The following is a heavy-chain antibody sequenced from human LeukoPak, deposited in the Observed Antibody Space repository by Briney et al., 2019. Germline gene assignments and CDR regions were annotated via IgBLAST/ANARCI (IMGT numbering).Heavy chain of an antibody. D-gene: IGHD5-24*01. CDR1: GGSISSSSYY. Sequence: PSETLSLTCTVSGGSISSSSYYWGWIRQPPGKGLEWIGSIYYSGSTYYNPSLKSRVTISVDTSKNQFSLKLSSVTAADTAVYYCARAVGRWLQLPNFDYWGQGTLVTVSS. CDR2: IYYSGST. J-gene: IGHJ4*02. CDR3: ARAVGRWLQLPNFDY. V-gene: IGHV4-39*07.